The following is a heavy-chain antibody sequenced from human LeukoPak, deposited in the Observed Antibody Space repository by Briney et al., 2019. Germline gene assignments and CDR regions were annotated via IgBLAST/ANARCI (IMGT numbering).Heavy chain of an antibody. V-gene: IGHV4-39*07. Sequence: SETLSLTCTVSGDSVRSSPSYYWGWVRQPPGKGLEWIGSVYYNGNTYYTSSLKSRVTIWVDTSKNQFSLEVKSVTAADTAVYYCAVYGDPSIFDYWGQGTLVTVSS. CDR3: AVYGDPSIFDY. CDR1: GDSVRSSPSYY. J-gene: IGHJ4*02. CDR2: VYYNGNT. D-gene: IGHD4-17*01.